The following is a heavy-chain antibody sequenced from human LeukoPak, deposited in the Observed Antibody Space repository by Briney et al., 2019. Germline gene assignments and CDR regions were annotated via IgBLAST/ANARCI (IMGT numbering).Heavy chain of an antibody. CDR2: IKSETDGGTT. V-gene: IGHV3-15*01. J-gene: IGHJ4*02. CDR1: GFTFSNAW. Sequence: GGSLRLSCAASGFTFSNAWMSWVRQAPGKGLEWVGRIKSETDGGTTDYAAPVKGRFTISRDDSKNTLYLQMNSLKTEDTAVYYCTTDLSSGWYGDYWGQGTLVTVSS. D-gene: IGHD6-19*01. CDR3: TTDLSSGWYGDY.